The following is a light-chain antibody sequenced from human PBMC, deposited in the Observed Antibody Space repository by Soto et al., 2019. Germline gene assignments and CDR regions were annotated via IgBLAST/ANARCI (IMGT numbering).Light chain of an antibody. Sequence: EIVLTQSPGTLSLSPGERATLSCRASQNVISNYLAWYQQKPGQAPRLLIYGASSRATGLPDRFSGSGSGTDFTLTISRLEPEDFAVYYCQQYGSSSYTFGQGTKLRIK. CDR1: QNVISNY. V-gene: IGKV3-20*01. CDR3: QQYGSSSYT. CDR2: GAS. J-gene: IGKJ2*01.